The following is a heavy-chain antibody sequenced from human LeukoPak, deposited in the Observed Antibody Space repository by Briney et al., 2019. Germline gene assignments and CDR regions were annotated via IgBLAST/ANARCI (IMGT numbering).Heavy chain of an antibody. Sequence: PGGSLRLSCAASGFTFDDYAMHWVRQAPGKGLEWVSLISGDGGSTYYADSVKGRFTISRDNSKNSLYLQVNSLRTEDTALYYCAKDRAGGDDFWSGSNWFDPWGQGTLVTVSS. D-gene: IGHD3-3*01. CDR3: AKDRAGGDDFWSGSNWFDP. J-gene: IGHJ5*02. V-gene: IGHV3-43*02. CDR1: GFTFDDYA. CDR2: ISGDGGST.